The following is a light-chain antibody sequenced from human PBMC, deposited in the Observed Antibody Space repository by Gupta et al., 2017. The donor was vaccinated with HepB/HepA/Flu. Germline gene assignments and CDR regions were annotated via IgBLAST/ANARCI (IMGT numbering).Light chain of an antibody. V-gene: IGLV1-44*01. Sequence: QFVLTQPPSASGPPGQRVTFSCSGGSADFGSNTEHWYQHLPRTAPNLLIYGKKQRPTGVPDRFSGSTSGTSASLAISGLQSEDEADYYCASWDCSLKGRVFGGGTKLTVL. CDR2: GKK. CDR1: SADFGSNT. J-gene: IGLJ2*01. CDR3: ASWDCSLKGRV.